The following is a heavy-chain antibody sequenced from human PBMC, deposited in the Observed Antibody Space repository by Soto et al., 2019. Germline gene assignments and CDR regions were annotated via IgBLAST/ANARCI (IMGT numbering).Heavy chain of an antibody. V-gene: IGHV3-13*01. D-gene: IGHD3-9*01. CDR2: IGTAGDT. Sequence: EVQLVESGGVLVQPGGSLRLSCAASGFTFSSYDMHWVRQATGKGLEWVSAIGTAGDTYYPGSVKGRFTISRENAKISLYLQMNRLRAGDTAGYYCARGRPYYDILTGKHELGYYGMDVWGQGTTVTVSS. CDR1: GFTFSSYD. CDR3: ARGRPYYDILTGKHELGYYGMDV. J-gene: IGHJ6*02.